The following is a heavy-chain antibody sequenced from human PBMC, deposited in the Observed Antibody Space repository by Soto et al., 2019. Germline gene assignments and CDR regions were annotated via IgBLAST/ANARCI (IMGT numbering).Heavy chain of an antibody. D-gene: IGHD6-6*01. Sequence: SETLCLTCPVSGASMSSGVYYWTWIRQSPGKGLEWIGYIYYSGSTYYNPSLESRVAISLDTSRSQFSLTLHSVTAADTAIYYCARDRHNNFFDPWGQGTLVTVSS. V-gene: IGHV4-31*03. CDR2: IYYSGST. CDR1: GASMSSGVYY. J-gene: IGHJ5*02. CDR3: ARDRHNNFFDP.